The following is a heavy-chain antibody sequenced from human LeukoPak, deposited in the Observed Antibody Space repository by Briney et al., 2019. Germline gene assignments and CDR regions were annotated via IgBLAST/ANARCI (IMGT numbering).Heavy chain of an antibody. CDR2: IHSRGSTT. Sequence: KPGGSLRLSCAASGFTFSDYYMSWIRQAPGKGLEWLSYIHSRGSTTYYADSVKGRFTISRDNAKNSLFLQMNSLRAEDTAVYYCAREKYDFWSGRHFDYWGQGTLVTVSS. D-gene: IGHD3-3*01. CDR3: AREKYDFWSGRHFDY. CDR1: GFTFSDYY. J-gene: IGHJ4*02. V-gene: IGHV3-11*04.